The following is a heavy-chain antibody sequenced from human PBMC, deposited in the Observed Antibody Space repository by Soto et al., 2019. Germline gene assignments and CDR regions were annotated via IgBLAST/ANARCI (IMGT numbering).Heavy chain of an antibody. CDR2: IYYSGNT. Sequence: QVQLQESGPGLVKPSQTLSLTCTVSGGSISNGDYYWNWIRQPPGKGLEWIGSIYYSGNTYYNPSLKSRVTISVDTSKNQFSLKLSSVTAAYTAVYYCARKYRDGYDYWGQGTLVTVSS. J-gene: IGHJ4*02. V-gene: IGHV4-30-4*01. CDR1: GGSISNGDYY. CDR3: ARKYRDGYDY. D-gene: IGHD6-6*01.